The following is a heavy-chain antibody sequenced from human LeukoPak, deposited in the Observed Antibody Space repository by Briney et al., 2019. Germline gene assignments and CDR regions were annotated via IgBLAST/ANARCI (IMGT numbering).Heavy chain of an antibody. CDR1: GFTFSSYA. CDR3: AKDRVPRYSGYGLSDD. CDR2: ITGSGGTT. J-gene: IGHJ4*02. V-gene: IGHV3-23*01. D-gene: IGHD5-12*01. Sequence: GGSLRLSCTASGFTFSSYAMSWVRQAPGKGLDWVSAITGSGGTTYYADSVKGRFTISRDNSKNTLYLQMNKLRAEDTGLYYCAKDRVPRYSGYGLSDDWGQGTLVTVSA.